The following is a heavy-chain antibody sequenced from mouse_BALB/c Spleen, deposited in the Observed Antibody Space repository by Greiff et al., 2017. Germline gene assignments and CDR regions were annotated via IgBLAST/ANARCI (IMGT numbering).Heavy chain of an antibody. D-gene: IGHD2-14*01. J-gene: IGHJ3*01. CDR2: IYPGDGDT. CDR1: GYAFSSSW. V-gene: IGHV1-82*01. Sequence: VQLQQSGPELVKPGASVKISCKASGYAFSSSWMNWVKQRPGQGLEWIGRIYPGDGDTNYNGKFKGKATLTADKSSSTAYMQLSSLTSVDSAVYFCAREEYDWFAYWGQGTLVTVSA. CDR3: AREEYDWFAY.